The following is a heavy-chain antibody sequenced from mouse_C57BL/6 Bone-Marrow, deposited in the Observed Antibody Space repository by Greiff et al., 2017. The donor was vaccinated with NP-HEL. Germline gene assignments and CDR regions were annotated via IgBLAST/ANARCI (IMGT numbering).Heavy chain of an antibody. D-gene: IGHD1-1*01. Sequence: EVKLVESGGGLVKPGGSLKLSCAASGFTFSSYTMSWVRQTPEKRLEWVATISGGGGNTYYPDSVKGRFTISRDNAKNTLYLQMSSLRSEDTALYYCARLSDYGSRIAYWGQGTLVTVSA. CDR3: ARLSDYGSRIAY. CDR2: ISGGGGNT. CDR1: GFTFSSYT. V-gene: IGHV5-9*01. J-gene: IGHJ3*01.